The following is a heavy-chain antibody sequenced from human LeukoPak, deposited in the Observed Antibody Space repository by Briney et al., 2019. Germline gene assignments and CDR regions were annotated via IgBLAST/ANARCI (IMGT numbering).Heavy chain of an antibody. CDR1: GFTFSSYS. CDR3: VRDLGGRSGH. V-gene: IGHV3-21*01. J-gene: IGHJ4*02. CDR2: ISSTSSYI. Sequence: GGSLRLSCAASGFTFSSYSMNWVRQAPGKGLEWVSFISSTSSYINYADSVKGRFTISRDNAKNSLYLQMNSLRAEDTAVYYCVRDLGGRSGHWGQGTLVTVSS. D-gene: IGHD1-26*01.